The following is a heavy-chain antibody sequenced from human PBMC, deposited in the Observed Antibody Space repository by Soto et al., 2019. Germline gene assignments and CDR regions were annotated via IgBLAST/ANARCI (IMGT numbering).Heavy chain of an antibody. V-gene: IGHV3-23*01. Sequence: GGSLRLSCAASGFTFSSYAVSWVRQAPGKGLEWVSAISGSGGSTYYADSVKGRFTISRDNSKNTLYLQMNSLRAEDTAVYYCAKARVQYYDFWSGYPVDYWGQRTQVTGSS. J-gene: IGHJ4*02. CDR1: GFTFSSYA. CDR2: ISGSGGST. CDR3: AKARVQYYDFWSGYPVDY. D-gene: IGHD3-3*01.